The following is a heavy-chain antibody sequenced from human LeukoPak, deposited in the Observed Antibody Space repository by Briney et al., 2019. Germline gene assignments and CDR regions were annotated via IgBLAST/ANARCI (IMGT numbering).Heavy chain of an antibody. CDR1: GYTFTSYG. CDR3: AREAYCSGGSCYPECRTSSDY. Sequence: ASVKVSCKASGYTFTSYGISWVRQAPGQGLEWMGWISAYNGNTNYAQKLQGRVTMTTDTSTSTAYMELRSLRSDDTAVYYCAREAYCSGGSCYPECRTSSDYWGQGTLVTVSS. CDR2: ISAYNGNT. D-gene: IGHD2-15*01. V-gene: IGHV1-18*01. J-gene: IGHJ4*02.